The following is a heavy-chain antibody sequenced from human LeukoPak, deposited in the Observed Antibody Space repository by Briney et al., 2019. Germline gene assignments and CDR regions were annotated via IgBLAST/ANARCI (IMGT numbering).Heavy chain of an antibody. J-gene: IGHJ4*02. V-gene: IGHV3-7*01. CDR3: AGSSGWLFDY. CDR1: GFTLSKYW. CDR2: IKEDGSQI. Sequence: PGGSLRLACVVSGFTLSKYWMNWVRHAPGKWKGWVANIKEDGSQIYYVDSVRGRFTISRDNAKNSVYLQMNSLRAEDTAVYYCAGSSGWLFDYWAQGSLVAVPS. D-gene: IGHD6-19*01.